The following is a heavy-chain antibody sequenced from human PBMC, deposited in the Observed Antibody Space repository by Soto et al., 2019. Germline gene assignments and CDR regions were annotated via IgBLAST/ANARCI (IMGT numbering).Heavy chain of an antibody. CDR2: ISSSGNPI. Sequence: PGGSLRLSFAASGFTFSVYEMNWVRPAPGKGLEWVSYISSSGNPIYYADSVKGRFTIARDNAKNSLYLQMNSLRAEDTAIYYCAKDSSAWRRFDSWGQGTLVTVSS. CDR3: AKDSSAWRRFDS. V-gene: IGHV3-48*03. J-gene: IGHJ4*02. D-gene: IGHD6-19*01. CDR1: GFTFSVYE.